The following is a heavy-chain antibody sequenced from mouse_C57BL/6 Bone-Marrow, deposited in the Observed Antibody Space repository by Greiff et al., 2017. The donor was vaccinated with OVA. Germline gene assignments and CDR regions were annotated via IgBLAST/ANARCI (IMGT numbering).Heavy chain of an antibody. CDR3: TRVDTTVVEGLVY. J-gene: IGHJ2*01. Sequence: QVQLQQPGAELVKPGASVTLSCKASGYTFTDYEMHWVKQTPVHGLEWIGAIDPATGGTAYNQKFKGNAILTADKSSSTAYMELRSLTSEDAAVYYCTRVDTTVVEGLVYWGQGTTLTVSS. V-gene: IGHV1-15*01. CDR1: GYTFTDYE. D-gene: IGHD1-1*01. CDR2: IDPATGGT.